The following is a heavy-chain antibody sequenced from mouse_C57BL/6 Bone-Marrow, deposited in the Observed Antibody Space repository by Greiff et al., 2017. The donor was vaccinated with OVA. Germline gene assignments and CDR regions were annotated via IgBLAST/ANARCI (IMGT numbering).Heavy chain of an antibody. J-gene: IGHJ2*01. V-gene: IGHV1-61*01. CDR2: IYPSDSET. CDR3: DRDDPFPGYFDY. Sequence: VQLQQPGAELVRPGSSVKLSCKASGYTFTSYWMDWVKQRPGQGLEWIGNIYPSDSETHYNQKFKDKATLTVDKSSSTAYMQLSSLTSEDSAVFYWDRDDPFPGYFDYWGPGNPLPVFS. CDR1: GYTFTSYW.